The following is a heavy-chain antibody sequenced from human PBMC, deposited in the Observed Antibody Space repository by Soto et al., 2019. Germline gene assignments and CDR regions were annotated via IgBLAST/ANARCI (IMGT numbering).Heavy chain of an antibody. CDR3: ARDGGGGDGYNLGAFDI. CDR2: IYSGGST. V-gene: IGHV3-53*01. Sequence: EVQLVESGGGLIQPGGSLRLSCAASGFTVSSNYMSWVRQAPGKGLEWVSVIYSGGSTYYADSVKGRFTISRDNSKNTLYLQMNSLRAEDTAVYYCARDGGGGDGYNLGAFDIWGQGTMVTVSS. J-gene: IGHJ3*02. D-gene: IGHD5-12*01. CDR1: GFTVSSNY.